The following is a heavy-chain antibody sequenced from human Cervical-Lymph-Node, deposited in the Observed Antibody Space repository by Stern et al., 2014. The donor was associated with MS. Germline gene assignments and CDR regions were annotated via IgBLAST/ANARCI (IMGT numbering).Heavy chain of an antibody. Sequence: EVQLVESGADLVQPGRSLRLSCAAFGFTFDDYAMHWVRQAPGQGLEWVAGISCNSGTIGYANSVKGRFTTSRDNAYSSLYLQMNSLRPEDTALYYCARDITGSSAYFAYWGQGTLVTVSS. CDR3: ARDITGSSAYFAY. J-gene: IGHJ4*02. CDR1: GFTFDDYA. D-gene: IGHD1-14*01. V-gene: IGHV3-9*01. CDR2: ISCNSGTI.